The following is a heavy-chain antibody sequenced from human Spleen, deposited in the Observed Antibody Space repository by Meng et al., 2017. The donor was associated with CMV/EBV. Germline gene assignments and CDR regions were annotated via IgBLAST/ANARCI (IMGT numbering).Heavy chain of an antibody. CDR2: ISSSGGSA. Sequence: GGSLRLSCAASGFTFSTYAMGWVRQAPGKGLEWVSVISSSGGSAYYAGSVKGWFTISRDNSRNALYLQMNSLRAEDTAVYYCAKSGYGDYVRVDYWGQGTLVTVSS. V-gene: IGHV3-23*01. CDR3: AKSGYGDYVRVDY. J-gene: IGHJ4*02. CDR1: GFTFSTYA. D-gene: IGHD4-17*01.